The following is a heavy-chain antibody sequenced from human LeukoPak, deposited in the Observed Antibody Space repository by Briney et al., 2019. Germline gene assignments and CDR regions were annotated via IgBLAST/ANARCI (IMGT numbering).Heavy chain of an antibody. D-gene: IGHD3-22*01. V-gene: IGHV1-18*01. J-gene: IGHJ4*02. CDR3: ARDRYYYDTSGYYTHFDY. CDR2: ISAYNGNT. Sequence: ASVKVSCKASGYTFTSYGISWVRQAPGQGLEWVGWISAYNGNTNYAQEFQGRVTMTTDTSTSTAYMELRSLRSDDTAVYYCARDRYYYDTSGYYTHFDYWGQGTLVTVSS. CDR1: GYTFTSYG.